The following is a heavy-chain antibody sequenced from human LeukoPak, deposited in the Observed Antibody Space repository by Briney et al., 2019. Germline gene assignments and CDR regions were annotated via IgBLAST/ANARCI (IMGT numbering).Heavy chain of an antibody. J-gene: IGHJ5*02. D-gene: IGHD6-19*01. CDR1: GGTFSSYA. CDR2: IIPIFGTA. V-gene: IGHV1-69*05. Sequence: PVKVSCKASGGTFSSYAISWVRQAPGQGLEWMGGIIPIFGTANYAQKFQGRVTITTDESTSTAYMELSSLRSEDTAVYYCARDTAYSSGWFPFGWFDPWGQGTLVTVSS. CDR3: ARDTAYSSGWFPFGWFDP.